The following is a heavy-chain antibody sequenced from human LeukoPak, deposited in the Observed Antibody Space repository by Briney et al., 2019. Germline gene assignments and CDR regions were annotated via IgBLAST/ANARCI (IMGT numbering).Heavy chain of an antibody. V-gene: IGHV3-23*01. D-gene: IGHD3-3*01. J-gene: IGHJ4*02. CDR2: ISGDGADT. Sequence: GGSLRLSCAASGIYFSSLGMNWVRQAPGKGLEWVSTISGDGADTFYADSVKGRFTISRDNSKNTLYLQMNSLRADDTAIYYCAKGAYHDDWGQGTLVTVSS. CDR1: GIYFSSLG. CDR3: AKGAYHDD.